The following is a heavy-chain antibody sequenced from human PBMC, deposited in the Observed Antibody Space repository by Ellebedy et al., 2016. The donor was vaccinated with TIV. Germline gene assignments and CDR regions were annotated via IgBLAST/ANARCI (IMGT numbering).Heavy chain of an antibody. V-gene: IGHV1-69*13. Sequence: SVKVSCXASGGTFSSYAISWVRQAPGQGLEWMGGSIPIFGTANYAQKFQGRVTITAVESTSTAYMELSSLRSEDTAVYYCARDFRKNVLWFGELPPGYYFDYWGQGTLVTVSS. D-gene: IGHD3-10*01. CDR3: ARDFRKNVLWFGELPPGYYFDY. CDR1: GGTFSSYA. J-gene: IGHJ4*02. CDR2: SIPIFGTA.